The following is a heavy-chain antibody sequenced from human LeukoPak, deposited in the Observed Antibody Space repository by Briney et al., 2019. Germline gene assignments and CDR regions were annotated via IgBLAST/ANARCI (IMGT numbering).Heavy chain of an antibody. V-gene: IGHV3-7*01. CDR2: IKHDGSEK. J-gene: IGHJ6*03. D-gene: IGHD1/OR15-1a*01. CDR3: ARVRREMKRSLGRTTEYSYYYYMDV. Sequence: GGSLRLSCAASQFTFSNYWMSWVRQGPGKGLEWVANIKHDGSEKYYIDSVKGRFTISRDNAKNSVYLQMNRLRAEDTAVYYCARVRREMKRSLGRTTEYSYYYYMDVWGKGTTVTVSS. CDR1: QFTFSNYW.